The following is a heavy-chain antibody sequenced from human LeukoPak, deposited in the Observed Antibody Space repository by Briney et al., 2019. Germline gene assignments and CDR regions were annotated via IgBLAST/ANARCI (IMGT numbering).Heavy chain of an antibody. CDR3: ARVASSILGYASFDF. CDR1: GDSIRNANY. Sequence: PSETLSLTCGVSGDSIRNANYWGWIRQPPGQGREWIAGMHHGGSTFYNPSLQSRVTISMYTSKNQFSLNLNYVTAADTAVYYCARVASSILGYASFDFWGQGTLVTVSS. CDR2: MHHGGST. D-gene: IGHD2-2*01. J-gene: IGHJ4*02. V-gene: IGHV4-38-2*01.